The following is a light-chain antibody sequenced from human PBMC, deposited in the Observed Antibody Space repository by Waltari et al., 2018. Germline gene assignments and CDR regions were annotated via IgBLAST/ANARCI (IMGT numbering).Light chain of an antibody. CDR2: DAS. Sequence: DIQITQSPSSLSASVGDKVTLTCQASRDINNYLNWYQQKTGKAPKLLIYDASTLETGAPSRFSGSGSGTDFVFTISRLQPEDIATYYCQHYDGVPPWTFGQGT. CDR1: RDINNY. J-gene: IGKJ1*01. CDR3: QHYDGVPPWT. V-gene: IGKV1-33*01.